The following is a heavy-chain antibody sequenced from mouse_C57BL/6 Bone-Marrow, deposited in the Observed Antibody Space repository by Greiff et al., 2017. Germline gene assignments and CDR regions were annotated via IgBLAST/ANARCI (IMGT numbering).Heavy chain of an antibody. CDR2: ISYDGSN. CDR1: GYSITSGYY. J-gene: IGHJ1*03. V-gene: IGHV3-6*01. CDR3: AIGYFDV. Sequence: ESGPGLVKPSQSLSLTCSVTGYSITSGYYWNWIRQFPGNKLEWMGYISYDGSNNYNPSLKNRITITRATSKNQFFLKLNSVTTEDTATYYCAIGYFDVWGTGTTVTVSS.